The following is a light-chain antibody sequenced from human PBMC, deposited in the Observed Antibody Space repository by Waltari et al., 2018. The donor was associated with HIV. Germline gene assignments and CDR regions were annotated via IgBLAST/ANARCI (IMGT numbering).Light chain of an antibody. CDR1: TGAVTSAHY. CDR3: LLSYNGARNWV. J-gene: IGLJ3*02. V-gene: IGLV7-46*01. Sequence: QAVVTQEPSLTVSPGGTVTLTCGSSTGAVTSAHYPYWFQQKPGQAPRTLIYDTSDQHSWTPARFSGSLLGGKAALTLSGAQPEDEAEYYCLLSYNGARNWVFGGGTKLTVL. CDR2: DTS.